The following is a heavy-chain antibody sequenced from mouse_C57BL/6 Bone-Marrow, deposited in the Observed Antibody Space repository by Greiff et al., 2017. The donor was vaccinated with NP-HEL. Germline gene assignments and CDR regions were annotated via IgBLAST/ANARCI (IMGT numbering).Heavy chain of an antibody. CDR1: GFTFSSYA. J-gene: IGHJ3*01. D-gene: IGHD4-1*01. CDR2: ISSGGDYI. V-gene: IGHV5-9-1*02. CDR3: TRADWDWFAH. Sequence: DVMLVESGEGLVKPGGSLKLSCAASGFTFSSYAMSWVRQTPEKRLEWVAYISSGGDYIYYADTVKGRFTISRDNARNTLYLQMSSLKSEDTAMYYCTRADWDWFAHWGQGTLVTVSA.